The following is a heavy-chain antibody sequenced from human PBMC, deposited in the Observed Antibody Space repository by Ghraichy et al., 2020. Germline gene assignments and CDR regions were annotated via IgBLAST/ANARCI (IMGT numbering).Heavy chain of an antibody. CDR2: LSYDGIDK. V-gene: IGHV3-30-3*01. D-gene: IGHD3-3*01. J-gene: IGHJ4*02. CDR1: GFTFSSYA. CDR3: ARSRAASPLDFIISNY. Sequence: GGSLRLSCAASGFTFSSYAMHWVRQAPGKGLEWVAILSYDGIDKYYADSMKGRFTISRDNSKSTLYLQMNSLRPEDTAVYYCARSRAASPLDFIISNYWGQGTLVTVSS.